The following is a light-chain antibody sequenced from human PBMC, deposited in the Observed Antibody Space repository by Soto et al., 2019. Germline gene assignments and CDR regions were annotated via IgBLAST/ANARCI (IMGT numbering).Light chain of an antibody. CDR1: SSDVGGYNS. CDR3: SSYTSSSTWV. CDR2: DVS. Sequence: QSVLTQPASVSGSPGQSITISCTGTSSDVGGYNSVSWYQQHPGKAPKLMIYDVSNRPSGVSNRFSGSKSGNTASLTSSGLQAEYEADYYCSSYTSSSTWVFGGGTELTVL. V-gene: IGLV2-14*01. J-gene: IGLJ3*02.